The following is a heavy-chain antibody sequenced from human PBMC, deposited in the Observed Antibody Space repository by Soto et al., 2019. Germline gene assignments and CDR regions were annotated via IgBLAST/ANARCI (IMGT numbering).Heavy chain of an antibody. V-gene: IGHV3-9*01. D-gene: IGHD6-13*01. J-gene: IGHJ1*01. CDR2: INWNSGSI. CDR1: GFTFDDYV. CDR3: VKDESINWYSGHFRH. Sequence: DVQLVESGGGLVQPGRSLRLSCAASGFTFDDYVMHWVRQVPGKGLEWVSGINWNSGSIGYADSVKGRFAISRDNAKNSLHLQMNSLRAEDTAFYYCVKDESINWYSGHFRHWGQGTLVTVSS.